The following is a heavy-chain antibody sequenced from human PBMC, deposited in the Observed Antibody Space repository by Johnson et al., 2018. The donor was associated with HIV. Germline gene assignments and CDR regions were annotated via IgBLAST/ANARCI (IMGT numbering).Heavy chain of an antibody. CDR1: GFTFGNYW. J-gene: IGHJ3*02. CDR3: ASFAAAGDALEI. Sequence: VQLVESGGGLVQPGGSLRLSCAASGFTFGNYWMHWVRQAPGKGLVWVARIYSDGSDTKYADSVKGRFTISRDNAKSSVYLQMNSLRAEDTAVYYCASFAAAGDALEIWGQGIRVTVSS. V-gene: IGHV3-74*03. D-gene: IGHD6-13*01. CDR2: IYSDGSDT.